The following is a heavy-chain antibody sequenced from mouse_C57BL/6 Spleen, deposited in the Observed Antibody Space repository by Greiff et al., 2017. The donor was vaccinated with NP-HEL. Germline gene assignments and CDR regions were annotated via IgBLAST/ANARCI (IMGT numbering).Heavy chain of an antibody. Sequence: EVKVVESGGGLVKPGGSLKLSCAASGFTFSDYGMHWVRQAPEKGLEWVAYISSGSSTIYYADTVKGRFTISRDNAKNTLFLQMTSLRSEDTAMYYCARPLVTTGFAYWGQGTLVTVSA. V-gene: IGHV5-17*01. CDR2: ISSGSSTI. CDR1: GFTFSDYG. J-gene: IGHJ3*01. D-gene: IGHD2-2*01. CDR3: ARPLVTTGFAY.